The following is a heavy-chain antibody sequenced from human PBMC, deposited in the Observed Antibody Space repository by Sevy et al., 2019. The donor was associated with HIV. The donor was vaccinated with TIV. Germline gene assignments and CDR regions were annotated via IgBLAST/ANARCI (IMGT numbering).Heavy chain of an antibody. CDR2: ISFDGSKH. J-gene: IGHJ6*02. CDR3: AKPLPKYSYYSGMDV. Sequence: GGSLRLSCGVSGLTFGEYAMHWVRQAPGKGLEWVALISFDGSKHYYADSVGGRFTISRDNSKNTLYLQMNGLRAEDTAVYYCAKPLPKYSYYSGMDVWGQGTTVTVSS. V-gene: IGHV3-30*18. D-gene: IGHD2-21*01. CDR1: GLTFGEYA.